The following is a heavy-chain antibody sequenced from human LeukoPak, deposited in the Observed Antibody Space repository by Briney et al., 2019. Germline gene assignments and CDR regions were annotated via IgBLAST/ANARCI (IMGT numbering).Heavy chain of an antibody. CDR3: ARKVTAILPDDAFDI. V-gene: IGHV4-4*07. CDR1: GGSISSYY. CDR2: IYTSGST. D-gene: IGHD2-21*02. J-gene: IGHJ3*02. Sequence: NPSETLSLICTVSGGSISSYYWSWIRQPAGKGLEWIGRIYTSGSTNYNPSLKSRVTMSVDTSKNQFSLKLSSVTAADTAVYYCARKVTAILPDDAFDIWGQGTMVTVSS.